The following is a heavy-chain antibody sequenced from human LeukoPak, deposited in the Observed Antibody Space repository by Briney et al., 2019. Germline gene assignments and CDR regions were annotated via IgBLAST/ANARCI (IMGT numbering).Heavy chain of an antibody. V-gene: IGHV4-4*07. CDR1: GGSISSYY. Sequence: SETLSLTCTVSGGSISSYYWSWIRQPAGKGLEWIGRIYTSGSTNYNPSLKSRVTMSVDTFKNQFSLKLSSVTAADTAVYYCARELIVVVPAATNWFDPWGQGTLVTVSS. CDR2: IYTSGST. D-gene: IGHD2-2*01. CDR3: ARELIVVVPAATNWFDP. J-gene: IGHJ5*02.